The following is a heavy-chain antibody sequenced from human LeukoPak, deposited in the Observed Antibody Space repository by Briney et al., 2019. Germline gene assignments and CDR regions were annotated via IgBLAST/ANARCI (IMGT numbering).Heavy chain of an antibody. V-gene: IGHV3-43*02. J-gene: IGHJ4*02. Sequence: GGSLRLSCAASGFTFSKFWMSWVRQAPGKGLEWVSLISGDGGSTYYADSVKGRFTISRDNSKNSLYLQMNSLRTEDTALYYCAKDRYYDSSGYLEGWGQGTLVTVSS. D-gene: IGHD3-22*01. CDR1: GFTFSKFW. CDR3: AKDRYYDSSGYLEG. CDR2: ISGDGGST.